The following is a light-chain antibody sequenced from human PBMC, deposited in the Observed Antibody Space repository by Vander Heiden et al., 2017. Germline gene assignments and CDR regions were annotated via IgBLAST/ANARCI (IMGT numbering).Light chain of an antibody. CDR1: QSFGGW. J-gene: IGKJ2*01. Sequence: DIQMTQSPSTRSASVGDRVTMSCRASQSFGGWMAWYQQKPGRAPKLLIYRASTLETGVPSRFSGGVSGTEFTLTISSLQPDDIATYYCQHHHAFGPGT. CDR2: RAS. CDR3: QHHHA. V-gene: IGKV1-5*03.